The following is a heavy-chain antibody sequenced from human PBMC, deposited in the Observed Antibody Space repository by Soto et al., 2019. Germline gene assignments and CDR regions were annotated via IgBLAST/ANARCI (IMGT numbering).Heavy chain of an antibody. Sequence: GGSLRLSCAASGFAFYYYTMNWVRQAPGRGLEWVSSISGSGIDIHFTDSVKGRFTISRDNAKTSLYLQMDSLRPEDTAIYYCAREGATNYTDYYFDLWGLGALVTVSS. D-gene: IGHD4-4*01. V-gene: IGHV3-21*01. CDR2: ISGSGIDI. CDR1: GFAFYYYT. J-gene: IGHJ4*01. CDR3: AREGATNYTDYYFDL.